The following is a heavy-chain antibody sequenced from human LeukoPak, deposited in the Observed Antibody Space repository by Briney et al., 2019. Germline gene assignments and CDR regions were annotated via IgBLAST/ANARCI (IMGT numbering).Heavy chain of an antibody. CDR3: ARGSSSSWYV. CDR1: GYTFTSYG. D-gene: IGHD6-13*01. J-gene: IGHJ4*02. V-gene: IGHV1-18*01. CDR2: IGPHNGNT. Sequence: ASVKVSCKASGYTFTSYGISWVRQAPGQGLEWMGWIGPHNGNTNYAQKLQGRVTMTTDTSTSTAYMELRSLTSDDTAVYYCARGSSSSWYVWGQGTLVTVSS.